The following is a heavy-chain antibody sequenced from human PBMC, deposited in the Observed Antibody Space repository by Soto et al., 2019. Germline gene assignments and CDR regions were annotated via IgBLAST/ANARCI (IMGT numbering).Heavy chain of an antibody. D-gene: IGHD2-15*01. CDR1: GGTFSSYS. J-gene: IGHJ4*02. CDR3: ARAVGYCSGASCSGKYYFDY. Sequence: QVQLVQSGAEVKKPGSSVKVSCKASGGTFSSYSISWVRQAPGQGLEWMGGIIPIFGTANYAQKFQGRVTITADESTSTAYMELSSLRSEDTAVYYCARAVGYCSGASCSGKYYFDYWGQGTLVTVSS. CDR2: IIPIFGTA. V-gene: IGHV1-69*01.